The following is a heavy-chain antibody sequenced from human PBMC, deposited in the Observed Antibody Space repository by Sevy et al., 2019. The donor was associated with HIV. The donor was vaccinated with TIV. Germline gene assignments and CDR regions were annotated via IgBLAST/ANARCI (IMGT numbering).Heavy chain of an antibody. J-gene: IGHJ4*02. CDR3: ARGVGLDC. CDR1: GFTFSPYW. CDR2: IRPDGSDK. V-gene: IGHV3-7*01. D-gene: IGHD1-26*01. Sequence: GGSLRLSCAASGFTFSPYWMTWVRQAPGKGLEWVANIRPDGSDKYYVDSVKGGFTISRDNAKNSLYPQMNSLRADDTAMYYCARGVGLDCWGQGALVTVSS.